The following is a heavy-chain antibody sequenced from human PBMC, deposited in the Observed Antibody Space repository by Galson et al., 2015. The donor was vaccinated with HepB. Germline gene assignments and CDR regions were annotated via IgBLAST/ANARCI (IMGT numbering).Heavy chain of an antibody. CDR3: ARGGITIFGVVTTGPFDY. V-gene: IGHV1-46*01. CDR2: INPSGGIT. D-gene: IGHD3-3*01. CDR1: GYTFTSYY. J-gene: IGHJ4*02. Sequence: SVKVSCKASGYTFTSYYMHWVRQAPGQGLEWMGIINPSGGITSYAQKFQGRVTMTRDTSTSTVYMELSSLRSEDTAVYYCARGGITIFGVVTTGPFDYWGQGTLVTVSS.